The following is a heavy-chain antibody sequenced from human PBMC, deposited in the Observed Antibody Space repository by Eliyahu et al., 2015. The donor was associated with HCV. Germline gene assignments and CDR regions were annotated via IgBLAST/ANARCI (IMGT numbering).Heavy chain of an antibody. D-gene: IGHD1-14*01. Sequence: EVQLVESGGGLVQPGGSLXLSCXASGXXCXTYNMNWVRQAPGKGLGWIAYIGPTSDTTIYYADSVKGRFTISRDNAKNSLHLQMNSLRDEDTAVYYCARERGGLRNALDIWGQGTMVTISS. J-gene: IGHJ3*02. CDR2: IGPTSDTTI. CDR1: GXXCXTYN. V-gene: IGHV3-48*02. CDR3: ARERGGLRNALDI.